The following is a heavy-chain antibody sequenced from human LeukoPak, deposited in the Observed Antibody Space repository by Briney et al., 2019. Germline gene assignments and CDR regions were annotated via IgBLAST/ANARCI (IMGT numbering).Heavy chain of an antibody. CDR1: GGSISSYY. V-gene: IGHV4-59*08. CDR2: IYYSGST. Sequence: PSETLSLTCTVSGGSISSYYWSWIRQPPGKGLEWIGYIYYSGSTNYNPSLKSRVTISVDTSKNQFSLKLSSVTAADTAVYYCARMGGYSSGWLNWFDPRGQGTLVTVSS. J-gene: IGHJ5*02. CDR3: ARMGGYSSGWLNWFDP. D-gene: IGHD6-19*01.